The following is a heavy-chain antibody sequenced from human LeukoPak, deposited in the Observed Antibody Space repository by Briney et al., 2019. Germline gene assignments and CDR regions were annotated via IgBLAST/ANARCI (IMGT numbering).Heavy chain of an antibody. Sequence: GGSLRLSCAASGFTFSSYDMHWVRQATGKGLEWVSAIGTAGDTYYPGSEKGRFTISRENAKNSLYLQMNSLRAGDTAVYYCARVKLNDDAFDIWGQGTMVTVSS. D-gene: IGHD1-1*01. CDR1: GFTFSSYD. CDR3: ARVKLNDDAFDI. CDR2: IGTAGDT. V-gene: IGHV3-13*01. J-gene: IGHJ3*02.